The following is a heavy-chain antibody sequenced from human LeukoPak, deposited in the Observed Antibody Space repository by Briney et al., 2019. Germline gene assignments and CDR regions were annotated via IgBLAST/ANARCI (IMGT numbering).Heavy chain of an antibody. CDR2: IYYSGST. D-gene: IGHD1-26*01. V-gene: IGHV4-39*02. CDR3: ARDGHRGDIVGAFGP. Sequence: SETLSLTCTVSGGSISSSSYYWGWIRQPPGKGLEWIGSIYYSGSTYYNPSLKSRVTISVDTSKNQFSLKLSSVTAADTAVYYCARDGHRGDIVGAFGPWGQGTLVTVSS. CDR1: GGSISSSSYY. J-gene: IGHJ5*02.